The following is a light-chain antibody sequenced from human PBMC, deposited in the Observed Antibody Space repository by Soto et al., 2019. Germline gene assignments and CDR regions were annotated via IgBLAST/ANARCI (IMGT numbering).Light chain of an antibody. CDR3: SSYTSSSTNV. J-gene: IGLJ1*01. CDR1: SSDVGGYNY. Sequence: QSALTQPASVSGSPGQSITISCTGTSSDVGGYNYVSWYQQHPGKAPKLMIYDVSNRPSGVSNRFSGSKSGNTASLTISGLQAEDDADYYGSSYTSSSTNVFGTGTKLTVL. CDR2: DVS. V-gene: IGLV2-14*01.